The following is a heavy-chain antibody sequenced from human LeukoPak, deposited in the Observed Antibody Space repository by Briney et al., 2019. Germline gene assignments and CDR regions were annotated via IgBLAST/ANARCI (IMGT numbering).Heavy chain of an antibody. CDR2: ICYSGST. CDR3: ARHLGVSWVRFLGWYDAAFDI. Sequence: SETLSLTCTVSGGSISSSSYYWGWLRQPPGKGLGWLGSICYSGSTYYNPSLKSRVTISVDTSKSQFSLKLSSVTAADTAVYYCARHLGVSWVRFLGWYDAAFDIWGQGTMVTVSS. J-gene: IGHJ3*02. CDR1: GGSISSSSYY. V-gene: IGHV4-39*01. D-gene: IGHD3-3*01.